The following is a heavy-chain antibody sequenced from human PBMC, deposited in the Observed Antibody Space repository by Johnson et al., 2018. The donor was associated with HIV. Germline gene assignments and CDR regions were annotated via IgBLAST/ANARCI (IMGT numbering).Heavy chain of an antibody. D-gene: IGHD1-14*01. CDR3: ARYTSWSDTGSIDAFDI. Sequence: MQLVESGGGLVQPGGSLRLSCAASGFTFSSYWMSWVRQAPGKGLEWVANIKQDGSEKYYVDSVKGRFTISRDNAKNSLYLQMNSLRAEDTAVYYCARYTSWSDTGSIDAFDIWGQGTMVTVSS. CDR1: GFTFSSYW. J-gene: IGHJ3*02. CDR2: IKQDGSEK. V-gene: IGHV3-7*05.